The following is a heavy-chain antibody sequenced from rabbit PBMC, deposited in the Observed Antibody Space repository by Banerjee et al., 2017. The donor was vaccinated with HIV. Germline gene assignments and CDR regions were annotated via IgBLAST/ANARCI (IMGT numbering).Heavy chain of an antibody. V-gene: IGHV1S45*01. CDR1: GFSFSNKYV. Sequence: QEQLEESGGDLVKPEGSLTLTCTASGFSFSNKYVMCWVRQAPGKGLEWIACIYTSSGSTWYASWAKGRFTISKTSSTTVTLQMTSLTAADTATYFCAREGASVSGYYLWGPGTLVTVS. CDR3: AREGASVSGYYL. CDR2: IYTSSGST. D-gene: IGHD1-1*01. J-gene: IGHJ4*01.